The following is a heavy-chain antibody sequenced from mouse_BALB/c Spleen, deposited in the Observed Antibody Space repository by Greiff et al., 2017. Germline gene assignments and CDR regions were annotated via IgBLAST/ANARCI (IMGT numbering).Heavy chain of an antibody. CDR2: IRNKANGYTT. CDR1: GFTFTDYY. V-gene: IGHV7-3*02. J-gene: IGHJ4*01. D-gene: IGHD4-1*01. CDR3: ARDSLLGPGAMDD. Sequence: EVKLVESGGGLVQPGGSLRLSCATSGFTFTDYYMSWVRQPPGKALEWLGFIRNKANGYTTEYSASVKGRFTISRDNSQSILYLQMNTLRAEDSATYYCARDSLLGPGAMDDWGQGTSVTVSS.